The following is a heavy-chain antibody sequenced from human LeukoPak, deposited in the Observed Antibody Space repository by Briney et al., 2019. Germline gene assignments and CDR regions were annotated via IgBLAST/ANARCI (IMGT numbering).Heavy chain of an antibody. CDR3: ARTHPHSGSWYAGGFDP. CDR2: VNHGGST. J-gene: IGHJ5*02. D-gene: IGHD6-13*01. Sequence: SKTPSVTCDASGGSFSGYCWSLIVPLPLKRLQWIGVVNHGGSTNYNPSLKSRVTISLDTSKNQFSLKLSSVTAADTAVYYCARTHPHSGSWYAGGFDPWGQGTLVTVSS. V-gene: IGHV4-34*01. CDR1: GGSFSGYC.